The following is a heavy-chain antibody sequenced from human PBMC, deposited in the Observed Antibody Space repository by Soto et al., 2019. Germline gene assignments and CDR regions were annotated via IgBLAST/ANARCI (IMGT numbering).Heavy chain of an antibody. CDR1: GFSFSSYW. V-gene: IGHV3-7*03. D-gene: IGHD4-4*01. CDR2: IKEDGGEQ. CDR3: AITTSTVSYWFDP. Sequence: HPGGSLRLSCAASGFSFSSYWMSWVRQAPGKGPEWVANIKEDGGEQHYVDSVKGRFTISRDNTESSLFLQMNNLRAEDSAIYYCAITTSTVSYWFDPWGPGTQVTVSS. J-gene: IGHJ5*02.